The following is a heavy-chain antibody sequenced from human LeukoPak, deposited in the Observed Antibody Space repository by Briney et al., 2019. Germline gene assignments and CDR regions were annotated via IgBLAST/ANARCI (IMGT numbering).Heavy chain of an antibody. CDR3: AKDTSYDILTGPDY. D-gene: IGHD3-9*01. CDR1: GFTFDDYT. CDR2: ISWDGGST. V-gene: IGHV3-43*01. Sequence: PGGSLRLFCAASGFTFDDYTMHWVRQAPGKGLEWVSLISWDGGSTYYADSVKGRFTISRDNSKNSLYLQMNSLRTEDTALYYCAKDTSYDILTGPDYWGQGTLVTVSS. J-gene: IGHJ4*02.